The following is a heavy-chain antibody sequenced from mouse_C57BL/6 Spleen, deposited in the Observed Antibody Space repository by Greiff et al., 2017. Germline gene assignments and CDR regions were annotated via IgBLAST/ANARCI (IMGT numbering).Heavy chain of an antibody. V-gene: IGHV1-82*01. CDR1: GYAFSSSW. CDR3: ATITTVVATDYFDY. Sequence: VQLQQSGPELVKPGASVKISCKASGYAFSSSWMNWVKQRPGKGLEWIGRIYPGDGDTKYNGKLKGKATLTAGKSSSTAYMQLSSLTSEDSAVYFCATITTVVATDYFDYWGQGTTLTVSS. J-gene: IGHJ2*01. CDR2: IYPGDGDT. D-gene: IGHD1-1*01.